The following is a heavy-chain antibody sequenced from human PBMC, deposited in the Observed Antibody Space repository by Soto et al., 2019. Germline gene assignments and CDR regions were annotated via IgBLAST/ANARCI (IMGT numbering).Heavy chain of an antibody. V-gene: IGHV1-69*13. CDR1: GGTLSSYA. CDR2: IIPIFGTA. CDR3: AREPRWRLNQPQYFQH. J-gene: IGHJ1*01. D-gene: IGHD2-2*01. Sequence: GGPVKVSRKASGGTLSSYAISWVGQGPGQGLEWMGGIIPIFGTANYAQKFQGRVTITADESTSTAYMELSSLRSEDTAVYYCAREPRWRLNQPQYFQHWGQGTLVTVSS.